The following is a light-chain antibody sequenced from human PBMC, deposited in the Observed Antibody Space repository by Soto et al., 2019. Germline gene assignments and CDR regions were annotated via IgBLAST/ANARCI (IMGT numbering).Light chain of an antibody. CDR1: GANIGNNF. V-gene: IGLV1-47*02. CDR2: SNN. J-gene: IGLJ1*01. Sequence: QPVLTQPPSASGPPGQGVTISCSGRGANIGNNFVCWYQQLPGTAPKLLIYSNNQRPSGVPDRFSGSKSGTSASLAISGLRSEDEGDYYCVSWDDSLSGLVFGTGTKLTVL. CDR3: VSWDDSLSGLV.